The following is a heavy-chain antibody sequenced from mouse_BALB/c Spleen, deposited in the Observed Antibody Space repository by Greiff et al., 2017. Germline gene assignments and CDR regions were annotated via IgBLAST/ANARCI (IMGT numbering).Heavy chain of an antibody. CDR2: IYPSDSYT. J-gene: IGHJ4*01. CDR1: GYTFTSYW. D-gene: IGHD1-1*01. V-gene: IGHV1-69*02. CDR3: TIYYYGSSYDYAMDY. Sequence: QVQLQQPGAELVRPGASVKLSCKASGYTFTSYWINWVKQRPGQGLEWIGNIYPSDSYTNYNQKFKDKATLTVDKSSSTAYMQLSSPTSEDSAVYYCTIYYYGSSYDYAMDYWGQGTSVTVSS.